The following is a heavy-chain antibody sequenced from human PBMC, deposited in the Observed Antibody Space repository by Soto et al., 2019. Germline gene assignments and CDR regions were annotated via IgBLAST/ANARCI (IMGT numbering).Heavy chain of an antibody. D-gene: IGHD6-13*01. V-gene: IGHV2-5*01. CDR3: VDRLYSSSPGY. CDR2: IYWNDDK. Sequence: SGPTLVNPTQTLTLTCTFSGFSLSTSGVGVGWIRQPPGKALEWLALIYWNDDKRYSPSLKSRLTSTKDTSKNQVVLTMTNMDPVDTATYYCVDRLYSSSPGYWGQGTLVTVSS. J-gene: IGHJ4*02. CDR1: GFSLSTSGVG.